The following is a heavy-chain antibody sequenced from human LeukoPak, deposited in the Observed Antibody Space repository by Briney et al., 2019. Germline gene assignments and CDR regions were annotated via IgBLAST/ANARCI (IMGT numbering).Heavy chain of an antibody. V-gene: IGHV1-18*01. CDR2: SSAYNDKT. D-gene: IGHD1-26*01. Sequence: ASVKVSCKATGYTFTTSYINWVRQAPGQGLEWMGLSSAYNDKTYYAQKFQGRVTMTPDPSTSTDYIDLTRLRSDDTAVYYYARGVTYYPCIDYWGQGTLVTVSS. J-gene: IGHJ4*02. CDR1: GYTFTTSY. CDR3: ARGVTYYPCIDY.